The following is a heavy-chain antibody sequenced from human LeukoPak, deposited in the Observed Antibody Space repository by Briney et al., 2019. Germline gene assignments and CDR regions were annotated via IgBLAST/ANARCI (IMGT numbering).Heavy chain of an antibody. CDR2: LNTDGSST. V-gene: IGHV3-74*01. Sequence: PGGSLRLSCAASGFTFSGYWMHWVRQVPGKGLVWVSRLNTDGSSTSYADSVKGRFTISRDNSKNTLYLQMNSLRAEDTAVYYCAREAVTRNYFDYWGQGTLVTVSS. J-gene: IGHJ4*02. CDR3: AREAVTRNYFDY. D-gene: IGHD4-17*01. CDR1: GFTFSGYW.